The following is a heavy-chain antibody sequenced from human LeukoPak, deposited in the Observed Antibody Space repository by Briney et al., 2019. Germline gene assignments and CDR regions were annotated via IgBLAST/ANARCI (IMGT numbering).Heavy chain of an antibody. V-gene: IGHV4-39*01. Sequence: SETLSLTCTVSGGSISSSSYYWGWIPQPPGKGLEWIGSIYYSGSTYYNPSLKSRVTISVDTSKNQFSLKLSSVTAADTAVYYGARHPFGGDGDSGDYWGQGTLVTVSS. J-gene: IGHJ4*02. CDR1: GGSISSSSYY. CDR2: IYYSGST. CDR3: ARHPFGGDGDSGDY. D-gene: IGHD4-17*01.